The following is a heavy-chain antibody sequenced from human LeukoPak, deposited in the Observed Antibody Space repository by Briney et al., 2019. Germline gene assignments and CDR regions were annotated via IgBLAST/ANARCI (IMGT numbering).Heavy chain of an antibody. V-gene: IGHV4-59*01. CDR1: GGSISGYH. Sequence: SETLSLTCTVSGGSISGYHWSWIRQPPGKGLEWIGNIYYSGSTNYNPSLKSRVTISVDTSKNQFSLKLSSVTAADTAVYYCARSTVTAAPLFFWGQGTLVTVSS. J-gene: IGHJ4*02. D-gene: IGHD4-17*01. CDR3: ARSTVTAAPLFF. CDR2: IYYSGST.